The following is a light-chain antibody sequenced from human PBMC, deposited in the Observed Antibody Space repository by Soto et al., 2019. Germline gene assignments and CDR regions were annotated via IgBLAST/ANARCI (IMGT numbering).Light chain of an antibody. CDR2: EVS. CDR3: SSYTSSSSVL. V-gene: IGLV2-14*01. CDR1: SSDVGGYNY. J-gene: IGLJ2*01. Sequence: QSALTQPASVSGSPGQSITISCTGTSSDVGGYNYVSWYQQHPGKAPKVMIYEVSIRPSGVSNRFSGSKSGNTASLTISGLQAEDEADYYCSSYTSSSSVLFGGGTKLTVL.